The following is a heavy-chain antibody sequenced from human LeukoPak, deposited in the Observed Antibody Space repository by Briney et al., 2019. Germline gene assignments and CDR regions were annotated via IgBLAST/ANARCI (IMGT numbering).Heavy chain of an antibody. J-gene: IGHJ5*02. V-gene: IGHV4-34*01. CDR2: INHSGST. CDR3: ARGRDRRLYYYGSGSYPFDP. CDR1: GGPFSGYY. Sequence: SETLSLTCAVYGGPFSGYYWNWIRQPPGKGLEWIGEINHSGSTNYNPSLKSRVTISVDTSKNQFSLKLSSVTAADTAVYYCARGRDRRLYYYGSGSYPFDPWGQGTLVTVSS. D-gene: IGHD3-10*01.